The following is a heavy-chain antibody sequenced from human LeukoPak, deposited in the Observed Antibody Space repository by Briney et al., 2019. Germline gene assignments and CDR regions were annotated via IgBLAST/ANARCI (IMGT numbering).Heavy chain of an antibody. CDR3: ASDEEGYSSGLGYY. J-gene: IGHJ4*02. CDR1: GYTFTSYG. CDR2: NSAYNGNT. Sequence: ASVKVSCKASGYTFTSYGISWVRQAPGQGLEWMGWNSAYNGNTNYAQKLQGRVTMTTDTSTSTAYMELRSLRSDDTAVYYCASDEEGYSSGLGYYWGQGTLVTVSS. V-gene: IGHV1-18*01. D-gene: IGHD6-19*01.